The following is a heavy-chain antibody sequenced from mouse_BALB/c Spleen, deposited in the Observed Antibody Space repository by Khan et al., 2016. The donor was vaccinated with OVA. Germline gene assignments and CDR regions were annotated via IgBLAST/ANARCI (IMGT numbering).Heavy chain of an antibody. D-gene: IGHD2-1*01. CDR3: ARRGVYGIFAY. V-gene: IGHV1-7*01. CDR1: GYTFTTYW. Sequence: QVRLQQSGAELAKPGASVKMSCKASGYTFTTYWMHWVKQRPGQGLDWIGYINPSTGYTEYNQKFKDKATLTADKSSSTAYMQLNSLTSEDSAVYYCARRGVYGIFAYWGQGTVVTVSA. J-gene: IGHJ3*01. CDR2: INPSTGYT.